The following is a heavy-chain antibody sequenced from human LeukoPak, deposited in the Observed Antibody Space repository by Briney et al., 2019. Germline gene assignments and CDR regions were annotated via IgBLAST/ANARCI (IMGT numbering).Heavy chain of an antibody. Sequence: SETLSLTCAVSGGSISIGTYSWSWIRQPPGKGLEWIGYIYQSGSTYYNPSLKSRVTISIDRSKNQFSLKLSSVTAADTAVYYCARGGGNPSFRFDYWGQGTLVTVSS. CDR1: GGSISIGTYS. V-gene: IGHV4-30-2*01. D-gene: IGHD4-23*01. CDR2: IYQSGST. CDR3: ARGGGNPSFRFDY. J-gene: IGHJ4*02.